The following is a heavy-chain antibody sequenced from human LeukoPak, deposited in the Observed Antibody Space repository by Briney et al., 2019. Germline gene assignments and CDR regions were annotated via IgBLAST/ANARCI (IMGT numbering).Heavy chain of an antibody. Sequence: GGSLRLSCDVSGFNFDDYGMSWVRQAPGKGLEWVAGISWNSGSMDYVDSVKGRFTISRDNAKNSVYLQMNNVRAEDTAFYYCAKDIGSLTYWYDDSNYSGALDYWGQGTLVTVSS. D-gene: IGHD3-22*01. CDR3: AKDIGSLTYWYDDSNYSGALDY. CDR1: GFNFDDYG. V-gene: IGHV3-9*01. CDR2: ISWNSGSM. J-gene: IGHJ4*02.